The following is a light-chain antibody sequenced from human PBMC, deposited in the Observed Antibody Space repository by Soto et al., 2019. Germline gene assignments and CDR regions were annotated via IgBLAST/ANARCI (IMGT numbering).Light chain of an antibody. CDR2: DAS. CDR1: QSISSW. J-gene: IGKJ2*01. V-gene: IGKV1-5*01. Sequence: DIQMTQSPSTLSASVGDRVTITCRASQSISSWLAWYQQKPGKAPKLLIYDASSLESGVPSRCSGSGSGTEFTLTISSLQRDDFATYYCQQYNSYSPGYTFGQGTKLEIK. CDR3: QQYNSYSPGYT.